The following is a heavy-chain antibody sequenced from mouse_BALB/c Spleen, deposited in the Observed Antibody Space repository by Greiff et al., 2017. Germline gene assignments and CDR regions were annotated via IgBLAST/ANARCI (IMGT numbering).Heavy chain of an antibody. CDR3: ARDAGYGNYSYAMDY. J-gene: IGHJ4*01. D-gene: IGHD2-10*02. V-gene: IGHV7-1*02. CDR2: SRNKANDYTT. CDR1: GFTFSDFY. Sequence: EVKLMESGGGLVQPGGSLRLSCATSGFTFSDFYMEWVRQPPGKRLEWIAASRNKANDYTTEYSASVKGRFIVSRDTSQSILYLQMNALRAEDTAIYYCARDAGYGNYSYAMDYWGQGTSVTVSS.